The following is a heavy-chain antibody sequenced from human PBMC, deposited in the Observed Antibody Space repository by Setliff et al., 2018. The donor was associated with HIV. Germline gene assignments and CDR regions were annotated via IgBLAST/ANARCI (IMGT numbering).Heavy chain of an antibody. D-gene: IGHD2-21*01. CDR1: GYTFTNYA. CDR2: INTNTGNP. CDR3: ARVSDTGVDPQTHRDY. J-gene: IGHJ4*02. V-gene: IGHV7-4-1*02. Sequence: ASVKVSCKTSGYTFTNYALNWVRQAPGQGLEWMGWINTNTGNPTYAQGFTGLFVFSLDTSVSTAYLQISSLKAEDSAIYYCARVSDTGVDPQTHRDYWGQGTPVTVSS.